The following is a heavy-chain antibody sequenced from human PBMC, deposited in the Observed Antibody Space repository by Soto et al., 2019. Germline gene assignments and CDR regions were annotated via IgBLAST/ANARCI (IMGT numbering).Heavy chain of an antibody. J-gene: IGHJ3*02. Sequence: GGSLRLSCAASGFTFSSYWMSWVRQAPGKGLEWVANIKQDGSEKYYVDSVKGRFTISRDNAKNSLYLQMNSLRAEDTAVYYCARGDLYNTVTNAFDIWGQGTMVTVSS. V-gene: IGHV3-7*05. CDR1: GFTFSSYW. CDR3: ARGDLYNTVTNAFDI. CDR2: IKQDGSEK. D-gene: IGHD4-17*01.